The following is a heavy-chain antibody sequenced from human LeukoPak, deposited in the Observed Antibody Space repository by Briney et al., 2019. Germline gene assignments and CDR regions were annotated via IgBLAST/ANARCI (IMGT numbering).Heavy chain of an antibody. CDR3: AGQTTVITPPDF. CDR1: GFTVRSYS. V-gene: IGHV3-21*06. CDR2: INSGSSYI. J-gene: IGHJ4*02. D-gene: IGHD4-23*01. Sequence: GGSLRLSCAASGFTVRSYSMDWVRQAPGKGLERVSSINSGSSYIYYADSVKGRFTISRDNAKNSLYLQMNSPRAEDTAMYYCAGQTTVITPPDFWGQGTLVTGSS.